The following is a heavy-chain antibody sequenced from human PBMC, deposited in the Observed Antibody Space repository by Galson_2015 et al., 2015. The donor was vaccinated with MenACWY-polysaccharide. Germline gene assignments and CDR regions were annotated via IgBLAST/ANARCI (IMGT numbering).Heavy chain of an antibody. CDR1: GFSLGAWD. CDR2: ISKSGDSI. V-gene: IGHV3-11*01. J-gene: IGHJ6*02. Sequence: SLRRCCAASGFSLGAWDMSWIREAAGKGVEWLSYISKSGDSIYYGDSVKGRFAISRDNAKNSLYLQLNSLEVEDTAIYYCARGHYGLDVWGQGTTVTVSS. CDR3: ARGHYGLDV.